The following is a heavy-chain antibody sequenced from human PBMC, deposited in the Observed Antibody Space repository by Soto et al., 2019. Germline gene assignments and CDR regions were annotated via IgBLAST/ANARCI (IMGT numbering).Heavy chain of an antibody. J-gene: IGHJ3*02. V-gene: IGHV3-21*01. CDR1: GFTFSSYS. Sequence: PGGSLRLSCAASGFTFSSYSMNWVRQAPGKGLEWVSSISSSSSYIYYADSVKGRFTISRDNAENSLYLQMNSLRAEDTAVYYCARAVDSSGWYNGVGAFDIWGQGTMVTVSS. CDR2: ISSSSSYI. CDR3: ARAVDSSGWYNGVGAFDI. D-gene: IGHD6-19*01.